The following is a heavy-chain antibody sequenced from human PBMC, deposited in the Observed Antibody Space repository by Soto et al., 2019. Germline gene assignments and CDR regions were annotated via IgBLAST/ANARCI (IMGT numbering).Heavy chain of an antibody. Sequence: QVQLVQSGAEVKKPGSSVKVSCKASGGTFSSYAITWVRQAPGQGLEWMGGIIPIFGTVNYAQKFQGRVTITADKSTSTAYMELSSLRSEDTAVYYCARADTIFGVVTLPWGQGTLVSVSS. CDR1: GGTFSSYA. CDR2: IIPIFGTV. D-gene: IGHD3-3*01. V-gene: IGHV1-69*06. J-gene: IGHJ5*02. CDR3: ARADTIFGVVTLP.